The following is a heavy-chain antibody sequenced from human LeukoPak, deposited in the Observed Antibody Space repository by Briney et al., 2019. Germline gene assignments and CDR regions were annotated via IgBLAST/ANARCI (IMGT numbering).Heavy chain of an antibody. CDR2: ISSSSSYI. V-gene: IGHV3-21*01. Sequence: GGSLRLSCAASGFTFSSYSMNWLRQAPGKGLEWVSSISSSSSYIYYADSVKGRFTISRDNAKNSLYLQMNSLRAEDTAVYYCARRCSAARPSFDYWGQGTLVTVSS. CDR1: GFTFSSYS. D-gene: IGHD3-10*02. J-gene: IGHJ4*02. CDR3: ARRCSAARPSFDY.